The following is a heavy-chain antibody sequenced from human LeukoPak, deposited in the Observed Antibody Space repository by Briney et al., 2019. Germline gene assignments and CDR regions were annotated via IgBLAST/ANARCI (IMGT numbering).Heavy chain of an antibody. Sequence: VASVKVSCKASGYTFTSYYMHWVRQAPGQGLEWMGIINPSGGSTSYAQKFQGRVTMTRDTSTSTVYMELSSLRSEDTAVYYCARGYYDSSGYNQIPFDYWGQGTLVIVSS. V-gene: IGHV1-46*01. CDR3: ARGYYDSSGYNQIPFDY. D-gene: IGHD3-22*01. CDR1: GYTFTSYY. CDR2: INPSGGST. J-gene: IGHJ4*02.